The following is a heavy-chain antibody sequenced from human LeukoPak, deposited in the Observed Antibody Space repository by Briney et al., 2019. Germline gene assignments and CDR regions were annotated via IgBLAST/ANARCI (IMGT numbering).Heavy chain of an antibody. CDR1: GDSISDYY. V-gene: IGHV4-4*07. Sequence: PSETLSLTCTVSGDSISDYYLSWMRQPAGKGLEWIGRIYTSGTTNHNPSLKSRVTMSVDTSKNQFSLKMRSVTAADTAVYYCARVLSSGYYNWFDPWGQGTLVTVSS. D-gene: IGHD3-22*01. CDR3: ARVLSSGYYNWFDP. CDR2: IYTSGTT. J-gene: IGHJ5*02.